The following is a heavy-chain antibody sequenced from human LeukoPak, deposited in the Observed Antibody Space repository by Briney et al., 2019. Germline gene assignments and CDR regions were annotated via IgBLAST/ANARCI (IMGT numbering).Heavy chain of an antibody. CDR1: GFTFSSYA. J-gene: IGHJ4*02. CDR2: ISGSGGST. V-gene: IGHV3-23*01. D-gene: IGHD2-15*01. CDR3: AKDPWKDCSGGSCYFDY. Sequence: GGSLRLSCAASGFTFSSYAMSWVRQAPGKGLEWVSAISGSGGSTYYADSVKGRFTISRDNSKNTLYLQMNSLRAEDTAVYYCAKDPWKDCSGGSCYFDYWGQGTLVTVSS.